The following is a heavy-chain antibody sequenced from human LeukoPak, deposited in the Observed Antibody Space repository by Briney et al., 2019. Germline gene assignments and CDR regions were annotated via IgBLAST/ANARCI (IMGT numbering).Heavy chain of an antibody. Sequence: PGGSLRLSCIASGFTFSSYAMSWVRQAPGKGLEWVSLISGSGGNTYYADSVKGRSTISRDNSKNTLYLQMNSLRAEDTAVYYCARGRVMDVWGQGTTVTVSS. CDR3: ARGRVMDV. CDR2: ISGSGGNT. CDR1: GFTFSSYA. J-gene: IGHJ6*02. V-gene: IGHV3-23*01.